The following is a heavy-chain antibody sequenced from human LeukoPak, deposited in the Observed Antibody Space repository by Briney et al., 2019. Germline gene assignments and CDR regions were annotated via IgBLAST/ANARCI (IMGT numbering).Heavy chain of an antibody. CDR3: AKDSVVVTFDFDY. J-gene: IGHJ4*02. D-gene: IGHD3-22*01. Sequence: PGGSLRLSCAASGFTFSSYGMHWVRQAPGKGLEWVAVISYDGSNKYYADSVKGRFTISRDNSKNTLYLQMNSLRAEDTAVYYCAKDSVVVTFDFDYWGQGTLVTVSS. CDR2: ISYDGSNK. V-gene: IGHV3-30*18. CDR1: GFTFSSYG.